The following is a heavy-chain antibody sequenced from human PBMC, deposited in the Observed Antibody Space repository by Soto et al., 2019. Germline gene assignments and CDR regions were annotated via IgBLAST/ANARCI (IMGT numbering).Heavy chain of an antibody. CDR1: GFTFSTFD. J-gene: IGHJ5*02. D-gene: IGHD3-10*01. Sequence: GGSLRLSCAGSGFTFSTFDIHWVRQAPGKGLEWVSGIGTLSDTFYAASVQGRFTISRQNAKNSVYLQMNSLRAGDTAFYYCARGRSFSYDSTPPPMFDPWGQGTLVTVSS. CDR2: IGTLSDT. V-gene: IGHV3-13*01. CDR3: ARGRSFSYDSTPPPMFDP.